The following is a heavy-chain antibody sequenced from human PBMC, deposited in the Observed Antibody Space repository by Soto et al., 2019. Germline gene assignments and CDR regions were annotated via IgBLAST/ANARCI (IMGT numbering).Heavy chain of an antibody. V-gene: IGHV3-7*03. CDR3: TVVKRWDQYSTSGYWFDP. CDR2: IKQDGSEK. J-gene: IGHJ5*02. Sequence: PGGSLRLSCAASGFTFSSYWMSWVRQAPGKGLEWVANIKQDGSEKYYVDSVKGRFTISRDNAKNSLYLQMNSLRAEDTAVYYCTVVKRWDQYSTSGYWFDPWGPGTLVTVSS. D-gene: IGHD1-26*01. CDR1: GFTFSSYW.